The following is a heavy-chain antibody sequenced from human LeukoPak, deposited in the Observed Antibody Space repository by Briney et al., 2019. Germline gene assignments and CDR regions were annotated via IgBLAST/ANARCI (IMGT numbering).Heavy chain of an antibody. CDR2: IYTRGST. J-gene: IGHJ4*02. Sequence: PSQTLSLTCTVSGGSISSGTYYWSWIRQPAGKGLEWIGHIYTRGSTNYNPSLKSRVTISGDTSKNQFSLKLSSVTAADTAVYYCARILERYYGSGSYYGVFDYWGQGTLVTVSS. D-gene: IGHD3-10*01. CDR3: ARILERYYGSGSYYGVFDY. CDR1: GGSISSGTYY. V-gene: IGHV4-61*09.